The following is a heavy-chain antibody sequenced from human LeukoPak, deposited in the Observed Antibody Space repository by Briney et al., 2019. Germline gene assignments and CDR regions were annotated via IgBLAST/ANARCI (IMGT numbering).Heavy chain of an antibody. CDR2: ISANNGNT. CDR3: ARDCVNGVCADY. CDR1: GYSFPSYG. Sequence: ASVKVSCKASGYSFPSYGITWVRQAPGQGLEWMGWISANNGNTYYAQKLQGRVSMTTDTSASTAYMELRSLRSDDTAVYYCARDCVNGVCADYWGQGTLVTVSS. D-gene: IGHD2-8*01. J-gene: IGHJ4*02. V-gene: IGHV1-18*01.